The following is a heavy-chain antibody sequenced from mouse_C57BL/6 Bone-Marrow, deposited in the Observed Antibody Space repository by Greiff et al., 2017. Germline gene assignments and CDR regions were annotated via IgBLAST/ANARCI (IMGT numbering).Heavy chain of an antibody. CDR3: AYGRAY. Sequence: VQLQQSGPGLAKPSQTLSLTCSVTGYSITSDYWHWIRKFPGNKLEYMGYISYSGSTYYNPSHKSRISITRDTSKNQYYLQLNSVTTEDTATYYCAYGRAYWGQGTLVTVSA. V-gene: IGHV3-8*01. CDR2: ISYSGST. J-gene: IGHJ3*01. D-gene: IGHD1-1*01. CDR1: GYSITSDY.